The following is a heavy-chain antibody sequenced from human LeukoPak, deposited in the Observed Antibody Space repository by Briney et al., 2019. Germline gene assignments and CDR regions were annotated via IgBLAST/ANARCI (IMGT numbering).Heavy chain of an antibody. Sequence: GASVKVSCKASGYTLTGYCMHWVRQAPGQGLEWLGWINTKIGATNYAQNFQGRVTMTRDTSMSTTYMELKRLRSDDTAVYYCARDLGISGWYAPPLGYFDYWGQGTLLTVSS. D-gene: IGHD6-19*01. CDR3: ARDLGISGWYAPPLGYFDY. CDR2: INTKIGAT. CDR1: GYTLTGYC. J-gene: IGHJ4*02. V-gene: IGHV1-2*02.